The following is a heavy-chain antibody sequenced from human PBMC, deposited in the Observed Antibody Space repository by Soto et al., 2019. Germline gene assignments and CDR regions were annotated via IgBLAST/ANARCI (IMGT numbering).Heavy chain of an antibody. CDR3: ARLYNWNDVYDAFDI. J-gene: IGHJ3*02. V-gene: IGHV3-74*01. CDR2: INSDGSST. Sequence: EVQLVESGGGLVQPGGSLRLSCAASGFTFSSYWMHWVRQAPGNGLVWVSRINSDGSSTSYADSVKGRFTISRDNAKNTLYLQMNSLRAEDTAVYYCARLYNWNDVYDAFDIWGQGTMVTVSS. CDR1: GFTFSSYW. D-gene: IGHD1-1*01.